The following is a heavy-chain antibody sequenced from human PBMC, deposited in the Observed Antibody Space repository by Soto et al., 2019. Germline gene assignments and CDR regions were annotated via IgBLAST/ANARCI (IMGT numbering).Heavy chain of an antibody. D-gene: IGHD2-2*01. V-gene: IGHV4-34*01. Sequence: ASETLSLTCAVYGGSFSGYYWSWIRQPPGKGLEWIGEIHHSRGTNYSPSLESRVTISADTSKRHFSLKLSSVTAADTAVYYCARRQIVQKIVDQWGQGTPVTVSS. CDR2: IHHSRGT. CDR1: GGSFSGYY. J-gene: IGHJ4*02. CDR3: ARRQIVQKIVDQ.